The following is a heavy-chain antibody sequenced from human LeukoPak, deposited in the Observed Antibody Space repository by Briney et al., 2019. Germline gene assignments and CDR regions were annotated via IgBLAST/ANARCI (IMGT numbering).Heavy chain of an antibody. CDR2: IKQDGSEK. CDR3: AGGSGYLITS. J-gene: IGHJ5*02. D-gene: IGHD3-9*01. V-gene: IGHV3-7*01. CDR1: GFGFRSYW. Sequence: PGGSLRLSCAATGFGFRSYWMNWVRQAPGKGLEWLAIIKQDGSEKHYKGSVEGRFTISRDNAKNSLHLQMNSLRAEDTAVYYCAGGSGYLITSWGQGTLVTVPS.